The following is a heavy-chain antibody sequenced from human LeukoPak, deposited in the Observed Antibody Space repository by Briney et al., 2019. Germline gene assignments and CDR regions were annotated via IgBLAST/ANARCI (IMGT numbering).Heavy chain of an antibody. CDR3: ARGPTDMDFDY. V-gene: IGHV1-46*01. CDR2: INPSDGTT. J-gene: IGHJ4*02. CDR1: GYTFTKSDY. Sequence: ASVKVSCKSSGYTFTKSDYIHWVRQAPGQGLEWMGIINPSDGTTFYAQKFQGRVTLTRDTSTNTVFMEPSSLRSDDTAVFYCARGPTDMDFDYWGQGSLVTVSS.